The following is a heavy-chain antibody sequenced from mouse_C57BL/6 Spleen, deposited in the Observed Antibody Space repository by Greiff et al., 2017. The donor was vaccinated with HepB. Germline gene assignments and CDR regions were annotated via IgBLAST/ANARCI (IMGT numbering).Heavy chain of an antibody. D-gene: IGHD2-5*01. CDR2: IDPSDSYT. V-gene: IGHV1-50*01. Sequence: QVQLQQSGAELVKPGASVKLSCKASGYTFTSYWMQWVKQRPGQGLEWIGEIDPSDSYTNYNQKFKGKATLTVDTSSSAAYMQRSSLTSEDSAVYYCARSADYYSNYGNYWGQGTTLTVSS. J-gene: IGHJ2*01. CDR3: ARSADYYSNYGNY. CDR1: GYTFTSYW.